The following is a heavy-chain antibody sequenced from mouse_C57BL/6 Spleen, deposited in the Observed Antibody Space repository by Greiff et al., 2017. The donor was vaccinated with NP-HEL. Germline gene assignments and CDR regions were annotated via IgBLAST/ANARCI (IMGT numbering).Heavy chain of an antibody. Sequence: QVQLQQPGAELVKPGASVKLSCKASGYTFTSYWMQWVKQRPGQGLEWIGEIDPSDSYTNYNQKFKGKATLTVDTSSSTAYMQLSRLTSEDSAVYYCARGYGSSYTFFAYWGQGTLVTVSA. V-gene: IGHV1-50*01. CDR2: IDPSDSYT. CDR3: ARGYGSSYTFFAY. CDR1: GYTFTSYW. J-gene: IGHJ3*01. D-gene: IGHD1-1*01.